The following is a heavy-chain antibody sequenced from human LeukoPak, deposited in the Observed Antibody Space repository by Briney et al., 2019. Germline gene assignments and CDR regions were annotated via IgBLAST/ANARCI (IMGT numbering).Heavy chain of an antibody. D-gene: IGHD4-23*01. CDR2: IHNSGST. CDR1: GGSISIYY. Sequence: TLSLTCTVSGGSISIYYWSWIRQPPGKGLEWIGYIHNSGSTNYNPSLKSRVTISVDTSKNQFSLNLSSVTAADTAVYYCARVDYGGNSVWFDPWGQGTLVTVSS. CDR3: ARVDYGGNSVWFDP. J-gene: IGHJ5*02. V-gene: IGHV4-59*12.